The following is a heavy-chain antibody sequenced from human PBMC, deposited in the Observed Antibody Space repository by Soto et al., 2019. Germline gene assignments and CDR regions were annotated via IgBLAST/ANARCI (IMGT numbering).Heavy chain of an antibody. CDR3: ARGGYYDSSGSRNYHYYGMNV. V-gene: IGHV1-18*01. CDR1: GYRFTRYG. CDR2: ISAYDDNT. J-gene: IGHJ6*02. D-gene: IGHD3-22*01. Sequence: AASVKVSCKASGYRFTRYGISWVRQAPVQGLEWLGWISAYDDNTKYAQTLQGRVSMSTDTSTNTAYMELRSLRSDDTAMYYCARGGYYDSSGSRNYHYYGMNVWGQGTTVTVSS.